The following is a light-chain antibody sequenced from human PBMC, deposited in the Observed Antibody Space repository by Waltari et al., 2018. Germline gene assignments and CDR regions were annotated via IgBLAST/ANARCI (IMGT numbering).Light chain of an antibody. CDR2: DNN. J-gene: IGLJ2*01. V-gene: IGLV1-40*01. CDR1: RSNIGAGYA. CDR3: QSYDSSLSAHVV. Sequence: QSVLTQPPSVSGAPGQRVTISCTGSRSNIGAGYAVHWYQQLPGTAPKLLIFDNNNRPSGVPDRIPGSKSGHPASPAITGLQAEDEADYYCQSYDSSLSAHVVFGGGTKLTVL.